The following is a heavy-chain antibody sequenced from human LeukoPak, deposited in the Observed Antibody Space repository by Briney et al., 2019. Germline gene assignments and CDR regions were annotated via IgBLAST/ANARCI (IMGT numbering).Heavy chain of an antibody. J-gene: IGHJ3*02. CDR2: ISAYNGNT. Sequence: GASVKVSCKASGYTFTSYGISWVRQAPRQGLEWMGWISAYNGNTNYAQKLQGRVTMTTDTSTSTAYMELRSLRSDDTAVYYCARDERYSSGWYGGAFDIWGQGTMVTVSS. D-gene: IGHD6-19*01. V-gene: IGHV1-18*01. CDR1: GYTFTSYG. CDR3: ARDERYSSGWYGGAFDI.